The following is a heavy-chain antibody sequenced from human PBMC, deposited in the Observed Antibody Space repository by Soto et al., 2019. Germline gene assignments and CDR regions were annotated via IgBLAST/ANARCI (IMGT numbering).Heavy chain of an antibody. Sequence: EVQLAESGGAMFNPGGSLGLSFVASGSTSRSIERHWVRQAPGKGLEYVSPISSNGGTTYYGNSVKGRFTISRDNSKNTLYLQMGSLRAEDMAVYYCVRRVSGNYDYWGQGTLVTVSS. D-gene: IGHD1-7*01. J-gene: IGHJ4*02. CDR3: VRRVSGNYDY. CDR2: ISSNGGTT. CDR1: GSTSRSIE. V-gene: IGHV3-64*01.